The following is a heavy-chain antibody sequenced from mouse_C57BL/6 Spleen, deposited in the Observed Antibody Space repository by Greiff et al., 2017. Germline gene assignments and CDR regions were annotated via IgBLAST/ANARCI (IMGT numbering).Heavy chain of an antibody. CDR3: ARSPITTVVADYIDY. D-gene: IGHD1-1*01. V-gene: IGHV5-4*01. J-gene: IGHJ2*01. Sequence: EVQGVESGGGLVKPGGSLKLSCAASGFTFSSYAMSWVRQTPEQRLEWVATISDGGSYTYSPDTVKGRFTISRDNAKNNLYLQMSHLKSEDTAMYYCARSPITTVVADYIDYWGQGTTLTVSS. CDR1: GFTFSSYA. CDR2: ISDGGSYT.